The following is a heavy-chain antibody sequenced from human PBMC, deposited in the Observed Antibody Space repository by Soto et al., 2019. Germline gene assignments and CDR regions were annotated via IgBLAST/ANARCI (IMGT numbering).Heavy chain of an antibody. CDR1: GFTVGSNY. Sequence: GGSLRLSCAASGFTVGSNYMSWVRQAPGKGLEWVSVIYSGGSTYYADSVKGRFTISRDNSKNTLYLQMNSLRAEDTAVYYCARDYPYSSGWYGFTDYYYYMDVWGKGTTVTVSS. D-gene: IGHD6-19*01. J-gene: IGHJ6*03. V-gene: IGHV3-66*01. CDR2: IYSGGST. CDR3: ARDYPYSSGWYGFTDYYYYMDV.